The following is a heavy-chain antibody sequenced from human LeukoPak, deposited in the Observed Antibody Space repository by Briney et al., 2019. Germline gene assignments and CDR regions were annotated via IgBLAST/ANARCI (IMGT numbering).Heavy chain of an antibody. D-gene: IGHD2-2*01. CDR2: IWYDGSNK. J-gene: IGHJ3*02. CDR1: GFTFSSYG. Sequence: GGSLRLSCAASGFTFSSYGMHWVRQAPGKGLEWVALIWYDGSNKYYADSVKGRFTISRDNSKNTLYLQMNSLRAEDTAVYYCATTSSTQLLDAFDIWGQGTMVTVSS. V-gene: IGHV3-33*01. CDR3: ATTSSTQLLDAFDI.